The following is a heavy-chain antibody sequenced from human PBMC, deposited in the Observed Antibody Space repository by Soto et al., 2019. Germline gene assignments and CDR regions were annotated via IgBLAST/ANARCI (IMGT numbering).Heavy chain of an antibody. J-gene: IGHJ4*02. V-gene: IGHV4-59*01. CDR3: ARTSGYESDFDY. CDR1: GGFISSYS. CDR2: IYYSGST. D-gene: IGHD5-12*01. Sequence: SETLSLPRTVSGGFISSYSWSWFRQPPGRGLEWIGYIYYSGSTNYNPSLKSRVTISVDTSKNQFSLKLSSVTAADTAVYYCARTSGYESDFDYWGQGTLVTVSS.